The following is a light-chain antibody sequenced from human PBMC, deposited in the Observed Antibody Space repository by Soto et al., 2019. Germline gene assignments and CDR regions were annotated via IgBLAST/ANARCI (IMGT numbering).Light chain of an antibody. CDR2: AAS. CDR1: QSISSY. Sequence: DIQMTQSPSSLSASVGDRVTITCRASQSISSYLNWYQQKPGKAPKLLIYAASSLQSGVPSRFSGSGYGTDFNLTISSLQTEDFATYYCQQSYSTPQMFGQGTKVDIK. CDR3: QQSYSTPQM. V-gene: IGKV1-39*01. J-gene: IGKJ1*01.